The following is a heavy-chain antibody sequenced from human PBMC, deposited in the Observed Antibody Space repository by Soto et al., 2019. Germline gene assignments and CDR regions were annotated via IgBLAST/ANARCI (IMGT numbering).Heavy chain of an antibody. CDR2: ISSTSSTI. CDR1: GFTFSIYS. J-gene: IGHJ6*02. D-gene: IGHD3-10*01. V-gene: IGHV3-48*01. CDR3: ATYYGSGSYFPDHYYYGMDV. Sequence: GGSLRLSCAASGFTFSIYSMNWARQAPGKGLEWISYISSTSSTIYYADSVKGRFTISRDNAKNSLYLQMNSLRAEDTAVYYCATYYGSGSYFPDHYYYGMDVWGQGTTVTVSS.